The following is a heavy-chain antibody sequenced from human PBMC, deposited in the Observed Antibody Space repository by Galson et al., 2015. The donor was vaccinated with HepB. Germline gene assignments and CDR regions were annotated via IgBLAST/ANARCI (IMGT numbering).Heavy chain of an antibody. CDR3: TRHAPYSGSPPLSGYYYGMDV. V-gene: IGHV3-73*01. J-gene: IGHJ6*02. D-gene: IGHD1-26*01. CDR1: GFTFSGSA. CDR2: IRSKANSYAT. Sequence: SLRLSCAASGFTFSGSAMHWVRQASGKGLEWVGRIRSKANSYATAYAASVKGRFTISRDDSKNTAYLQMNSLKTEDTAVYYCTRHAPYSGSPPLSGYYYGMDVWGQGTTVTVSS.